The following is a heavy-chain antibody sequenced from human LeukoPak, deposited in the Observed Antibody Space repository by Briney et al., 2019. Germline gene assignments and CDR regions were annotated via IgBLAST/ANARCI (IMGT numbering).Heavy chain of an antibody. J-gene: IGHJ4*02. CDR3: TTGLAVVGSRGTDY. V-gene: IGHV3-15*01. CDR2: IKSKTDGGTT. Sequence: PGGSLTLSCAASGFTFSSYWMSWVRQAPGKGLEWVGRIKSKTDGGTTDYAAPVKGRFTISRDDSKNTLYLQMNSLKTEDTAVYYCTTGLAVVGSRGTDYWGQGTLVTVSS. D-gene: IGHD2-15*01. CDR1: GFTFSSYW.